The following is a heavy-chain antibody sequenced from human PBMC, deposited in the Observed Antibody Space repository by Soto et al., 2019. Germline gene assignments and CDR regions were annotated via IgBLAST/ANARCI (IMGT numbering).Heavy chain of an antibody. Sequence: QVQLVESGGGVVQPGRSLRLSCAASGFTFSSYGMHWVRQAPGKGLEWVAVISYDGSNKYYADSVKGRFTISRDNSENTLYLQMNSLRAEDTAVYYCAKGITGVATWGYWGQGTLVTVSS. CDR2: ISYDGSNK. CDR3: AKGITGVATWGY. D-gene: IGHD5-12*01. J-gene: IGHJ4*02. CDR1: GFTFSSYG. V-gene: IGHV3-30*18.